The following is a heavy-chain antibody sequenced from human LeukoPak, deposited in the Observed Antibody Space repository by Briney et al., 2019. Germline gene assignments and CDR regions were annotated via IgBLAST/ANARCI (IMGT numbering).Heavy chain of an antibody. CDR1: GFTFSDYY. D-gene: IGHD3-22*01. V-gene: IGHV3-11*04. CDR2: ISSSGSNI. Sequence: GGSLRLSCAASGFTFSDYYMSWIRQAPGKGLEWVSYISSSGSNIYYADSVNGRFTISRDNAKNSLYLQMISLRAEDTAVYYCARDPGDYYDSSGYYFRDAFDIWGQGTMVTVSS. CDR3: ARDPGDYYDSSGYYFRDAFDI. J-gene: IGHJ3*02.